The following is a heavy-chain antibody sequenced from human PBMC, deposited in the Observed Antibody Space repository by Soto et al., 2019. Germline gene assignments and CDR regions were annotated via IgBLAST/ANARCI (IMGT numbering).Heavy chain of an antibody. Sequence: SETLSLTCPVSGGSISSGGYYWSWIRQHPGKGLEWIGYIYYSGSTYYNPSLKSRVTISVDTSKNQFSLKLSSVTAADTAVYYCARALLRRYCISTSCPYDAFDIWGQGTMVT. V-gene: IGHV4-31*03. J-gene: IGHJ3*02. D-gene: IGHD2-2*01. CDR1: GGSISSGGYY. CDR3: ARALLRRYCISTSCPYDAFDI. CDR2: IYYSGST.